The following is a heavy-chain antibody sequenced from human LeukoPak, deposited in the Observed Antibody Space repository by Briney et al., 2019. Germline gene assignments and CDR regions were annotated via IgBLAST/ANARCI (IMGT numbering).Heavy chain of an antibody. CDR2: IKQDGSEK. J-gene: IGHJ4*02. V-gene: IGHV3-7*03. D-gene: IGHD3-16*02. CDR3: AKRKSGGYPIDY. Sequence: GGSLRLSCAASGFTFSSCWMSWVRQAPGKGLEWVANIKQDGSEKYYVDSVKGRFTISRDNSKNTLYLQMNSLRAEDTAVYYCAKRKSGGYPIDYWGQGTLVTVSS. CDR1: GFTFSSCW.